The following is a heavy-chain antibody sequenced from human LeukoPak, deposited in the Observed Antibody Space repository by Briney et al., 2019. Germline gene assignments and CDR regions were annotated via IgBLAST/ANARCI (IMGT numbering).Heavy chain of an antibody. D-gene: IGHD6-13*01. Sequence: ASVKVSCKTSGYTFTSYNLHWVRQAPGQRLEWMGIINPSGGSTSYAQKFQGRVTMTRDMSTSTVYMELSSLRSEDTAVYYCARVSSSWYQDWYFDLWGRGTLVTVPS. CDR1: GYTFTSYN. CDR2: INPSGGST. V-gene: IGHV1-46*01. CDR3: ARVSSSWYQDWYFDL. J-gene: IGHJ2*01.